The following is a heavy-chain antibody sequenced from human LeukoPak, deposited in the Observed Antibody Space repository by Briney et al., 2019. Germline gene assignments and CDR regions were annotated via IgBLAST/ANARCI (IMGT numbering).Heavy chain of an antibody. CDR3: ARGQRTGYSSGWYSPYYYYYYMDV. Sequence: PSETLSLTCAVYGGSFSSYYWSWIRQPPGKGLEWIGEINHSGSTNYNPSLKSRVTISVDTSKNQFSLKLSSVTAADTAVYYCARGQRTGYSSGWYSPYYYYYYMDVWGKGTTVTISS. D-gene: IGHD6-19*01. V-gene: IGHV4-34*01. J-gene: IGHJ6*03. CDR2: INHSGST. CDR1: GGSFSSYY.